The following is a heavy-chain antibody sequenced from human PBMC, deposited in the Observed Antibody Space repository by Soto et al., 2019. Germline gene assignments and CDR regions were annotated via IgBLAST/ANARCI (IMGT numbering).Heavy chain of an antibody. D-gene: IGHD6-13*01. CDR2: IYYSGST. CDR1: GGSISSYY. Sequence: PSETLSLTCTVSGGSISSYYWSWIRQPPGKGLEWIGYIYYSGSTNYNPSLKSRVTISVDTSKNQFSLKLSSVTAADPAVYYCAMRPRIAAAGGGWFDPWGQGTLVTVSS. CDR3: AMRPRIAAAGGGWFDP. V-gene: IGHV4-59*01. J-gene: IGHJ5*02.